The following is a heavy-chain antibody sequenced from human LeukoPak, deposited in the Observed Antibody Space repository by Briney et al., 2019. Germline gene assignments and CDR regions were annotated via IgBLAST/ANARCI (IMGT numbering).Heavy chain of an antibody. CDR1: GYTFTNYY. Sequence: ASVKVSCKASGYTFTNYYLHWVRQAPGQGLEWMGWINPSSGGTDYAQKFQGRVTMTRDTSISTAYMELTSLRSDDTAVYYCARDGIYSRNFDAFDIWGQGTMVTVSS. J-gene: IGHJ3*02. D-gene: IGHD6-13*01. V-gene: IGHV1-2*02. CDR3: ARDGIYSRNFDAFDI. CDR2: INPSSGGT.